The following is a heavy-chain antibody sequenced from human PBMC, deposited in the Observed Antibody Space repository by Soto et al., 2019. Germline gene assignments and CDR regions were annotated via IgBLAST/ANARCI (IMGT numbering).Heavy chain of an antibody. Sequence: EVQLVESGGGLVQPGESLRLSCAASGFTFSSYWMHWIRQAPGKGLVWVSRVSSDGSSTVYATSVKVRLTISRDNAKNTLYLQMNSLSDEDTAVYYCARGLPNYSSFDSWGQGTLVTVSS. D-gene: IGHD4-4*01. J-gene: IGHJ4*02. V-gene: IGHV3-74*01. CDR2: VSSDGSST. CDR3: ARGLPNYSSFDS. CDR1: GFTFSSYW.